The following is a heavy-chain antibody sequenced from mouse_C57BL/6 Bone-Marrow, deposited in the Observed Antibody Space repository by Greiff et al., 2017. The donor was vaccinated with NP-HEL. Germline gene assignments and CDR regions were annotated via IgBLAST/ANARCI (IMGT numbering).Heavy chain of an antibody. CDR2: IHPNSGST. V-gene: IGHV1-64*01. D-gene: IGHD2-1*01. CDR3: ARWDYYGNSYAMDY. J-gene: IGHJ4*01. Sequence: VQLQQPGAELVKPGASVKLSCKASGYTFTSYWMHWVKQRPGQGLEWIGMIHPNSGSTNYNEKFKGKATFTADTSSNTAYMQLSSLTTEDSAIYYCARWDYYGNSYAMDYWGQGTSVTVSS. CDR1: GYTFTSYW.